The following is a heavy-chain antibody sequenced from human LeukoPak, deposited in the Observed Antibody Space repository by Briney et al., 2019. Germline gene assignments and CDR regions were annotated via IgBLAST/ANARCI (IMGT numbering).Heavy chain of an antibody. CDR3: ARLDDYSYQFDY. J-gene: IGHJ4*02. D-gene: IGHD4-11*01. V-gene: IGHV5-10-1*01. CDR2: IDPSDSYT. Sequence: GESLKISCKGSGYSFTSYRISWVRQMPGKGLEWMGRIDPSDSYTNYSPSFQGHVTISADKSISTAYLQWSSLKASDTAMYYCARLDDYSYQFDYWGQGTLVTVSS. CDR1: GYSFTSYR.